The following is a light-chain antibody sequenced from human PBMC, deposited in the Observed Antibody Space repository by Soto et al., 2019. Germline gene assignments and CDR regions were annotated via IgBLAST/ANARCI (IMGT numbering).Light chain of an antibody. CDR1: SSDIGAYND. Sequence: QSVLTQPASVSESPGQSITISCTGTSSDIGAYNDVSWYQHHPGTAPKLMIYDDSSRPSGISNLFSGSKSGNAASLTISGLQDEDEAYYYCSSYTSIITVIFGGGTKLTVL. CDR2: DDS. J-gene: IGLJ2*01. V-gene: IGLV2-14*03. CDR3: SSYTSIITVI.